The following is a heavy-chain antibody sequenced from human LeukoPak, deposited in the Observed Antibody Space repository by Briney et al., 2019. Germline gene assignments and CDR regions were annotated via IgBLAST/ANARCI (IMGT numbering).Heavy chain of an antibody. CDR3: ARHHKRLPPTMILVVNYFDY. CDR1: GGSISSSIYH. J-gene: IGHJ4*02. Sequence: SEALSLTCTVSGGSISSSIYHWGWIRQPPGEGLECIRCIYYIGSTYYHTFRKSRVTISVDTSKNQFSLKLSSVTAADTAVYYCARHHKRLPPTMILVVNYFDYWGQGTLVTVSS. D-gene: IGHD3-22*01. CDR2: IYYIGST. V-gene: IGHV4-39*01.